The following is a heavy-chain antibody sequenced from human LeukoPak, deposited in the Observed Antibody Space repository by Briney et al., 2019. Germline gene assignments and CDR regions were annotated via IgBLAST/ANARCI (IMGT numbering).Heavy chain of an antibody. D-gene: IGHD2-15*01. J-gene: IGHJ4*02. CDR2: IAISGTYI. Sequence: PGGSLRLSCAASGFIFRVYNMNWVSEAQGKGLEWGSFIAISGTYITYADLVKGRFTISRDNAKNSLYLQMNSLRAEDTAVYYCASDLSATARAYDYWGQGTLVTVSS. V-gene: IGHV3-21*01. CDR1: GFIFRVYN. CDR3: ASDLSATARAYDY.